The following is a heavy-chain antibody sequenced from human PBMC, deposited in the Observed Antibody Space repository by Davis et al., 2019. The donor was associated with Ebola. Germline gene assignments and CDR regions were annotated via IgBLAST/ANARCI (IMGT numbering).Heavy chain of an antibody. J-gene: IGHJ4*02. Sequence: GESLKISCVVSGVPFSKYAMSWVRQVPGKGLEWVSGASGSGETTYYAHSVKGRFTISRDNSKNTLYLQMNSLRAEDTAVYYCARDHPAPWGQGTLVTVSS. CDR2: ASGSGETT. CDR3: ARDHPAP. V-gene: IGHV3-23*01. CDR1: GVPFSKYA.